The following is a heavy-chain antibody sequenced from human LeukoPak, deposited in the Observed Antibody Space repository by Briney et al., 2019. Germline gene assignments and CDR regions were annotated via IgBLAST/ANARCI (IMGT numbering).Heavy chain of an antibody. CDR3: AGPYYHGPGNYSDC. Sequence: ASVKVSCKASGYTFTGYYMHWVRQAPGQGLEWMGWINPNSGGTDYAQKFQGRVTMTRDTSISTAYMELSRLRSDDTAVYFCAGPYYHGPGNYSDCWGQGTLVTVSS. J-gene: IGHJ4*02. V-gene: IGHV1-2*02. CDR2: INPNSGGT. CDR1: GYTFTGYY. D-gene: IGHD3-10*01.